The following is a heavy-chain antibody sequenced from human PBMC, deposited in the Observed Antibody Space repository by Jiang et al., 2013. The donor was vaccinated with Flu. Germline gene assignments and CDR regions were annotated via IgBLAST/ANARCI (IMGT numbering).Heavy chain of an antibody. CDR3: ARRGGYDFGYAMDV. D-gene: IGHD5-12*01. CDR2: IFYSGST. CDR1: GGSISSYY. J-gene: IGHJ6*02. Sequence: GSGLVKPSETLSLTCTVSGGSISSYYWNWIRQPPGKGLEWIGNIFYSGSTNYSPSLKSRVTISLDTSKNQFFLKLSSVTAADTAVYYCARRGGYDFGYAMDVWGQGTTVTVSS. V-gene: IGHV4-59*08.